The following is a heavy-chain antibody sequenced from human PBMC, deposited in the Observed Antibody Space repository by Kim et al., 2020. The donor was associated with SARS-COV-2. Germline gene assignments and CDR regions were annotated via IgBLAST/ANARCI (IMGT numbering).Heavy chain of an antibody. CDR1: GFTYNNYA. Sequence: GGSLRLSCAASGFTYNNYAMSWVRQAPGKGLEWVSAINPNGGDTFYADSVMGRFTISRDNSKNTLYLQMHSLRAEDTAIYYCAKDDNYYGSGPDYDVWG. D-gene: IGHD3-10*01. CDR2: INPNGGDT. V-gene: IGHV3-23*01. J-gene: IGHJ6*02. CDR3: AKDDNYYGSGPDYDV.